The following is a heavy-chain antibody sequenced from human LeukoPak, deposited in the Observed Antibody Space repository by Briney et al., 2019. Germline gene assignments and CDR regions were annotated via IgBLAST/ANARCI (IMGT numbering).Heavy chain of an antibody. CDR3: ASRVTAMNDLNDY. CDR1: GYTFTSYD. Sequence: ASVKVSCTASGYTFTSYDINWVRQAPGQGLEWMGWMNPNSGNTGYAQKFQGRVTMTRNTSISTAYMGLSSLRSEDTAVYYCASRVTAMNDLNDYWGQGTLVTVSS. V-gene: IGHV1-8*01. CDR2: MNPNSGNT. J-gene: IGHJ4*02. D-gene: IGHD5-18*01.